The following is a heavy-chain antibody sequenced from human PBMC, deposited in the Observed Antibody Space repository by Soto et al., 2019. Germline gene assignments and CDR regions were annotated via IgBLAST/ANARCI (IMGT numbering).Heavy chain of an antibody. CDR2: ISAYNGNT. CDR1: GYTFTSYG. J-gene: IGHJ6*02. D-gene: IGHD2-2*01. V-gene: IGHV1-18*01. Sequence: QVQLVQSGAEVEKPVATVKVSCKASGYTFTSYGISWVRQAPGQGLELMGWISAYNGNTNYAQKLQGRVTMTTDTSTSTAYMELRSLRSDDTAVYYCAREGYCISTSCRHYDYYGMDVWGQGTTVTVSS. CDR3: AREGYCISTSCRHYDYYGMDV.